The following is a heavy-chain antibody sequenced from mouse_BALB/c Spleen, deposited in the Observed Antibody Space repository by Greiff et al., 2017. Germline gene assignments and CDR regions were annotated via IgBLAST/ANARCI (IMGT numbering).Heavy chain of an antibody. Sequence: EVQLQQSGPQLVKPGASVTISCKISGYTFTEYNMHWVKQSHGKSLEWIGGINSNNGGTSYNQKFKGKATLTVDKSSSTAYMELRSLTSEDSAVYYCAREVDGYYVAWLAYWGQGTLVTVSA. CDR2: INSNNGGT. J-gene: IGHJ3*01. CDR3: AREVDGYYVAWLAY. D-gene: IGHD2-3*01. V-gene: IGHV1-18*01. CDR1: GYTFTEYN.